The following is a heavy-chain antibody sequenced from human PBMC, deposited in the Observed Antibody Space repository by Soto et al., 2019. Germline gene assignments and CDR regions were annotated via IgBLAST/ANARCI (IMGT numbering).Heavy chain of an antibody. V-gene: IGHV3-11*06. CDR2: ISGTDPYM. D-gene: IGHD6-13*01. CDR1: GFTFSDFY. CDR3: ARGSSVRGMNV. Sequence: GGSLRLSCAASGFTFSDFYMSWVRQAPGKGLESVAYISGTDPYMKYADAVRGRFTISRDNAKNSVYLQMNSLRDDDTAVYYCARGSSVRGMNVWGQGTTVTVSS. J-gene: IGHJ6*02.